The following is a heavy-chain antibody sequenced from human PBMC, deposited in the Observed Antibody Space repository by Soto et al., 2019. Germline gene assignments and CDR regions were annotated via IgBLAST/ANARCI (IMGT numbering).Heavy chain of an antibody. V-gene: IGHV4-59*01. CDR1: GGSISSYY. Sequence: SETLSLTCTVSGGSISSYYWSWIRQPPGKGLEWIGYIYYSGSTNYNPSLKSRVTISVDTSKNQFSLKLSSVAAADTAVYYCARDQYYYDSSGHGAFDIWGQGTMVTVSS. CDR3: ARDQYYYDSSGHGAFDI. J-gene: IGHJ3*02. CDR2: IYYSGST. D-gene: IGHD3-22*01.